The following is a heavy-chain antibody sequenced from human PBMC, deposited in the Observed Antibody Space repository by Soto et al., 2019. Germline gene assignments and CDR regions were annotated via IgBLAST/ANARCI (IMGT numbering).Heavy chain of an antibody. CDR3: VRDGTKTLRDWFDP. V-gene: IGHV4-4*07. CDR2: IYATGTT. D-gene: IGHD1-1*01. Sequence: SETLSLTCTVSGASISGFYWSWVRKSAGKGLEWIGRIYATGTTDYNPSLKSRVMMSVDTSKKQFSLKLRSVTAADTGVYYCVRDGTKTLRDWFDPWGQGMSVTVSS. J-gene: IGHJ5*02. CDR1: GASISGFY.